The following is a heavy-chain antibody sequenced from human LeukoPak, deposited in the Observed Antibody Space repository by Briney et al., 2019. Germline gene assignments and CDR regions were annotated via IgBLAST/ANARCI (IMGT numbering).Heavy chain of an antibody. J-gene: IGHJ4*02. CDR3: ATHRRSGWYDFDA. V-gene: IGHV5-51*01. CDR1: AYNFVDYW. D-gene: IGHD6-19*01. CDR2: IYPDDSDI. Sequence: GESLQISCKGSAYNFVDYWIAWVGQMPGKGLEWRGVIYPDDSDIRYNPTYQHQITISADKYKRTAYFHNSSLKASDPGIYQCATHRRSGWYDFDAWGQGTQVTVSS.